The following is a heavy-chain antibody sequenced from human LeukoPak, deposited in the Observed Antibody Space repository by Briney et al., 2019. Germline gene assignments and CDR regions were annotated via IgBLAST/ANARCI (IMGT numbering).Heavy chain of an antibody. CDR1: GFTFSGFW. CDR2: IKEDGSEK. CDR3: ARDRGYCSGGTCYSDY. Sequence: GGSLRLSCAASGFTFSGFWMSWVRQAPGKGLEWVANIKEDGSEKYYVDSVKGRFTIPRGNAKNSLYLQMNSLRAEDTAVYYCARDRGYCSGGTCYSDYWGQGTLLTVSS. D-gene: IGHD2-15*01. V-gene: IGHV3-7*03. J-gene: IGHJ4*02.